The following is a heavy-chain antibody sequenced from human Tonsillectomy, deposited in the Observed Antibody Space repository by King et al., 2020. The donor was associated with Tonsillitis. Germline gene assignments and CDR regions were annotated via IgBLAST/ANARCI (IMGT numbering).Heavy chain of an antibody. CDR1: GFTFSDAW. D-gene: IGHD3-3*01. Sequence: VQLVESGGGLVEPGGSLRLSCAVSGFTFSDAWMSWVRQAPGKGLEWVGRIKSKSGGGTADYAAAVRGTFTISRDDSKNTLYLQMNGLKTEDTAVYYCTSVTWNGRFDYWGQGAVVTVSS. V-gene: IGHV3-15*01. CDR3: TSVTWNGRFDY. CDR2: IKSKSGGGTA. J-gene: IGHJ4*02.